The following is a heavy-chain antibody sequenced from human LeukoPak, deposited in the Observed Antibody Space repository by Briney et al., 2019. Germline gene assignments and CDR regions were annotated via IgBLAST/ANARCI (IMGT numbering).Heavy chain of an antibody. D-gene: IGHD6-13*01. Sequence: GGSLRFSCAASGFTFSSYSMNWVRQAPGKGLEWVSSISSSSSYIYYADSVKGRFTISRDNAKNSLYLQMYSLRAEDTAVYYCASLDDSSSRGWGQGTLVTVSS. CDR1: GFTFSSYS. CDR2: ISSSSSYI. V-gene: IGHV3-21*01. J-gene: IGHJ4*02. CDR3: ASLDDSSSRG.